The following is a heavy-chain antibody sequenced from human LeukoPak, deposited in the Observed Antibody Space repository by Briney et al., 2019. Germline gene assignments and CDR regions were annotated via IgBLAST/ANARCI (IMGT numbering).Heavy chain of an antibody. D-gene: IGHD3-22*01. CDR3: ARDRVGGDSSGYYEFVQ. CDR1: GFTFSTYW. J-gene: IGHJ4*02. CDR2: IKEDGSAT. Sequence: GRSLRLSCAASGFTFSTYWMTWVRQAPGKGPEWVANIKEDGSATYYVDSVKGRFTISRDNAKNSLYLQMNSLRAEDTAVYYCARDRVGGDSSGYYEFVQWGQGTLVTVSS. V-gene: IGHV3-7*01.